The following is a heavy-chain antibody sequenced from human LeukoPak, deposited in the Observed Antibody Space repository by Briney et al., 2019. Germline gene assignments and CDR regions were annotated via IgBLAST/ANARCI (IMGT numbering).Heavy chain of an antibody. CDR3: ARRITMVRGGNWFDP. Sequence: ASVKVSCKASGGTFSSYAISWVRQAPGQGLEWMGGIIPIFGTANYAQKFQGRVTITADESTSTAYMELSSLRSEDTAVYYCARRITMVRGGNWFDPWGQGTLVTVSS. V-gene: IGHV1-69*13. CDR1: GGTFSSYA. J-gene: IGHJ5*02. D-gene: IGHD3-10*01. CDR2: IIPIFGTA.